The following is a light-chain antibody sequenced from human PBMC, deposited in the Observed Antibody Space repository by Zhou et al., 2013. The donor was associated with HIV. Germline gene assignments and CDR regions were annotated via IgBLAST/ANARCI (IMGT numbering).Light chain of an antibody. V-gene: IGKV1-12*01. Sequence: DIQMTQSPSSVSASIGDTVIITCRASQDVTSSLAWYQQKPGKGPKLLIYGTSNLQIGAPSRFSGSGSGTEFTLSITGLQTGDFAIYYCQQARSFPHTFGGGTRV. CDR2: GTS. J-gene: IGKJ4*01. CDR3: QQARSFPHT. CDR1: QDVTSS.